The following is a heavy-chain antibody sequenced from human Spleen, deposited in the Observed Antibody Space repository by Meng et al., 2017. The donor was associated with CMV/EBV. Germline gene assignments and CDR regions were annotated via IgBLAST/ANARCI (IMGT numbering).Heavy chain of an antibody. V-gene: IGHV4-4*02. CDR2: IYQSGST. CDR3: ARIERRRILKYCGSDCSTTDY. CDR1: RSNG. D-gene: IGHD2-21*02. Sequence: RSNGGTGVRKVQGKGREWIGEIYQSGSTNYNPSLKSRVTISVDKFKNQFSLKLGSVTAADTAVYYCARIERRRILKYCGSDCSTTDYWGQGTLVTVSS. J-gene: IGHJ4*02.